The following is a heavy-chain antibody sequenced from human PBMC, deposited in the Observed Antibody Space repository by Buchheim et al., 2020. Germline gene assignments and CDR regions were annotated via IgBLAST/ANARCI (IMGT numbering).Heavy chain of an antibody. CDR3: ARAGTIQLYYYYGMDV. CDR2: INPSGGST. J-gene: IGHJ6*02. D-gene: IGHD5-18*01. CDR1: GYTFTSYY. V-gene: IGHV1-46*03. Sequence: QVQLVQSGAEVKKPGASVKVSCKASGYTFTSYYMHWVRQVPGQGLEWMGIINPSGGSTSYAQKFQGRVTMTRDTSTSTVYMELSSLRSEDTAVYYCARAGTIQLYYYYGMDVWGQGTT.